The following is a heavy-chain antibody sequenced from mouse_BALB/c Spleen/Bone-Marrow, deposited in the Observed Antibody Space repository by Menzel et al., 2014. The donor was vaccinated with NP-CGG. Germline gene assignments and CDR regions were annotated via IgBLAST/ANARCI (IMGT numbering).Heavy chain of an antibody. V-gene: IGHV5-4*02. CDR3: ARDGDYRYAWFAY. CDR2: ISVGGTYT. J-gene: IGHJ3*01. CDR1: GFTFSDYY. D-gene: IGHD2-14*01. Sequence: EVQLVESGGGLVKPGGSLKLSCAASGFTFSDYYMYWVRQTPEKRLEWVATISVGGTYTYCPGSVKGRFTISRDNAKNNLYLQMSSLKSEDTAMYYCARDGDYRYAWFAYWGQGTLVTVSA.